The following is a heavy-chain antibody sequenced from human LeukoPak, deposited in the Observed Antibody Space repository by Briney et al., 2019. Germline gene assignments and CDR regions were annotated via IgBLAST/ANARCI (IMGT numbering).Heavy chain of an antibody. Sequence: GASVKVSCKASGYIFTDYYMHWVRQAPGQGLEWMAWINPNSGATNYAQKFQGRVTVTRDTSISTAYMELSRLRSDDTAVYYCARAGRIAVAGKGWFDPWGQGTLVTVSS. V-gene: IGHV1-2*02. CDR1: GYIFTDYY. D-gene: IGHD6-19*01. CDR2: INPNSGAT. J-gene: IGHJ5*02. CDR3: ARAGRIAVAGKGWFDP.